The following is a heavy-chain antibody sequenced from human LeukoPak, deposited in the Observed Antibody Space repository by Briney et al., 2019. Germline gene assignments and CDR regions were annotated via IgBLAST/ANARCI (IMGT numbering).Heavy chain of an antibody. CDR3: AKGVYSYGKSTPDY. CDR2: ISGSGGST. V-gene: IGHV3-23*01. D-gene: IGHD5-18*01. CDR1: GFTFSSYA. J-gene: IGHJ4*02. Sequence: PGGSLRLSCAASGFTFSSYAMSWVRQAPGKGLEWVSAISGSGGSTFYADSVKGRFTISRDNSKNTLYLQMNSLRAEDTAVYYCAKGVYSYGKSTPDYWGQGTLVTVSS.